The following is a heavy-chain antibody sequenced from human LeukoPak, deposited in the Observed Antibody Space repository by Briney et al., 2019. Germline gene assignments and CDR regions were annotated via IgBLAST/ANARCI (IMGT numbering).Heavy chain of an antibody. CDR1: GGSFSGYY. V-gene: IGHV4-34*01. J-gene: IGHJ4*02. CDR2: INHSGST. D-gene: IGHD1-26*01. Sequence: SETLSLTCAVYGGSFSGYYWSWIRQPPGKGLEWIGEINHSGSTNYNPSLKSRVTISVDTSKNQFSLKLSSVTAADTAVYYCARRKYSGGYYRIWHLDYWGQGTLVTVSS. CDR3: ARRKYSGGYYRIWHLDY.